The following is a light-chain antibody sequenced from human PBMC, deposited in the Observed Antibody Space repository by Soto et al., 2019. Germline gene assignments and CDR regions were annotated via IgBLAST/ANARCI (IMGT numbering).Light chain of an antibody. J-gene: IGKJ4*02. V-gene: IGKV3D-20*02. CDR2: DAS. CDR1: QTVRNNY. CDR3: HRHASWLHT. Sequence: EFVLTQSSGTLSLSPGERATLSCRASQTVRNNYLAWYQQKPGQAPRLLIYDASSRATGIPDTFSGGGSGTDFTLPISRLEPEDFAVYYCHRHASWLHTFGRRVKVDIK.